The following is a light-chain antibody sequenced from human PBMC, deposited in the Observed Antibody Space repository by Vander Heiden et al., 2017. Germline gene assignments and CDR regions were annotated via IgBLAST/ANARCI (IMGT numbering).Light chain of an antibody. CDR2: TNN. CDR1: SSNIGSTT. J-gene: IGLJ1*01. CDR3: AAWDDSLNAYV. V-gene: IGLV1-44*01. Sequence: SVLTQPPSVSATPGQRVTISCSGSSSNIGSTTVNWYQQLPGAAPKLLIYTNNQRPAGVPNRFSGSKSDSSASLAISGRQSEDEADYYCAAWDDSLNAYVFGTGTKVTVL.